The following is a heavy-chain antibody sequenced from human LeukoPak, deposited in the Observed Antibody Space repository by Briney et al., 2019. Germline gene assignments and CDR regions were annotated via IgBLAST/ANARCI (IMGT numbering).Heavy chain of an antibody. V-gene: IGHV1-69*05. CDR2: IIPISGTA. D-gene: IGHD2-21*02. J-gene: IGHJ4*02. CDR3: ARVTAFPRGYFDY. Sequence: SVKVSCKASGGTFSSYAISWVRQAPGQGLEWMGGIIPISGTANYAQKFQGRVTITTDESTSTAYMELSSLRSEDTAVYYCARVTAFPRGYFDYWGQGTLVTVSS. CDR1: GGTFSSYA.